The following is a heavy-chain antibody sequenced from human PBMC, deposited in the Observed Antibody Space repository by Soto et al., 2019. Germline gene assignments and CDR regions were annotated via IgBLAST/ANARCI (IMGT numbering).Heavy chain of an antibody. J-gene: IGHJ4*02. CDR1: GGSFSGYY. CDR2: INHGGST. D-gene: IGHD5-18*01. V-gene: IGHV4-34*01. CDR3: ARVLRGYSHGVDY. Sequence: PSETLSLTCAVYGGSFSGYYWSWIRQPPGKGLEWIGEINHGGSTNYNPSLKSRVTISVDTSKNQFSLKLSSVTAADTAVYYCARVLRGYSHGVDYWGQGTLVTVSS.